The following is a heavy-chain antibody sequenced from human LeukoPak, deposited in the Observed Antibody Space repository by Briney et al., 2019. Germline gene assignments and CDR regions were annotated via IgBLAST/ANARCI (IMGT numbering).Heavy chain of an antibody. D-gene: IGHD4-17*01. Sequence: SQTLSLTCTVSGGSISSSDYYWSWVRQPPGKGLEWIGYIYYSGSTYYNPSLKSRVTISVDTSKNQFSLKLSSVTAADTAVYYCARARGAYGDYQNNWFDPWGQGTLVTVSS. V-gene: IGHV4-30-4*01. CDR2: IYYSGST. CDR1: GGSISSSDYY. CDR3: ARARGAYGDYQNNWFDP. J-gene: IGHJ5*02.